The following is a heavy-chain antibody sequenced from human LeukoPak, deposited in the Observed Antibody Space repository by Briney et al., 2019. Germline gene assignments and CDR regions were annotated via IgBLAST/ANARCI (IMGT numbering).Heavy chain of an antibody. CDR2: ISGDGTAR. Sequence: GGSLRLSCAASGFTSSSYWMHWVRQVPGKGLVWVSRISGDGTARNYADSVKGRFTISRDDAKNTVDLQMNSLRGEDTAVYYCVRGRGSYGWFDPWGRGTLVTVSS. CDR3: VRGRGSYGWFDP. CDR1: GFTSSSYW. V-gene: IGHV3-74*01. D-gene: IGHD3-10*01. J-gene: IGHJ5*02.